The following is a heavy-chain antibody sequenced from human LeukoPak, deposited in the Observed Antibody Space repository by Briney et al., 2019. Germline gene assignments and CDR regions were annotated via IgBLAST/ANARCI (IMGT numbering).Heavy chain of an antibody. J-gene: IGHJ4*02. CDR1: GFTFSSYA. Sequence: GGSLRLSCAASGFTFSSYAMSWVRQAPGKGLEWASAIGGSGATTYYVDSVKGRFTISRDNSKNTLYLQINSLIAEDTAVYYCASSRWLRHFDYWGQGTLVTVSS. V-gene: IGHV3-23*01. D-gene: IGHD5-12*01. CDR3: ASSRWLRHFDY. CDR2: IGGSGATT.